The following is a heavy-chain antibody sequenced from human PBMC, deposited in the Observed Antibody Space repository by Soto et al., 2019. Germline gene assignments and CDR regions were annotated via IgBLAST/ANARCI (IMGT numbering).Heavy chain of an antibody. CDR3: VRDKRTISGIFPGY. J-gene: IGHJ4*02. D-gene: IGHD1-1*01. V-gene: IGHV3-53*01. CDR1: GFDVTTNC. Sequence: GGSLRLSCVGSGFDVTTNCMRWVRQAPGKGLECVSIVCTGGETHYADSVKGRFTISRDSSKNTVHLQTNNVRAEDTAVYYCVRDKRTISGIFPGYWGQGTQVTVSS. CDR2: VCTGGET.